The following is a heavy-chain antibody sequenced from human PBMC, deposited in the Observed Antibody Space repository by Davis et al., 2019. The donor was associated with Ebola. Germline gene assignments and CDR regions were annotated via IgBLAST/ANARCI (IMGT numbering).Heavy chain of an antibody. D-gene: IGHD2-15*01. Sequence: GESLKISCAASGFTFSSYSMNWVRQAPGKGLEWVSSISSSSSYIYYADSVKGRFTISRDNAKNSLYLQMNSLRAEDTAVYYCARGMVVVVAATRGSWFDPWGQGTLVTV. CDR2: ISSSSSYI. CDR1: GFTFSSYS. CDR3: ARGMVVVVAATRGSWFDP. V-gene: IGHV3-21*01. J-gene: IGHJ5*02.